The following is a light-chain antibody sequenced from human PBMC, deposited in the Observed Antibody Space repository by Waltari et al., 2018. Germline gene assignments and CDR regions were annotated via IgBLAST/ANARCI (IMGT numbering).Light chain of an antibody. CDR3: TSFTSSSTIV. V-gene: IGLV2-14*03. Sequence: QSALTQPASVSGSPGQSITIPCTGSRSDAGGYNYVSWYPQHPGKAPKLMISDVNKRPSGVSNRFSGSKSDNTASLTISGLQAEDEAHYYCTSFTSSSTIVFGGGTKLTVL. J-gene: IGLJ2*01. CDR1: RSDAGGYNY. CDR2: DVN.